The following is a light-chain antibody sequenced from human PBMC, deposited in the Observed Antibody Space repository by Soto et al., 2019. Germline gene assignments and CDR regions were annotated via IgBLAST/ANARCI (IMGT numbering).Light chain of an antibody. V-gene: IGKV1-39*01. J-gene: IGKJ1*01. Sequence: DIQMTQSPSSLSASVGDSVTITCRASQSITNYLNWYQQRPGTAPRLLISAASTLEGGVPSRFSGSGSGTDFTLTVSSLQPEDSATYFCQQANSVPPTFGQGTKVEI. CDR2: AAS. CDR1: QSITNY. CDR3: QQANSVPPT.